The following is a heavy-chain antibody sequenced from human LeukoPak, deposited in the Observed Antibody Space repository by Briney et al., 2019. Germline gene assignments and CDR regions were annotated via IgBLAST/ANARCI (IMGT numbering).Heavy chain of an antibody. CDR1: GYTFTGYY. CDR2: INAGNGNT. V-gene: IGHV1/OR15-3*02. J-gene: IGHJ3*02. D-gene: IGHD3-22*01. CDR3: ARGRGHYYDSSGYGDI. Sequence: ASVKVSCKASGYTFTGYYMHWVRQAPGQRLEWMGWINAGNGNTKYSQKFQGRVTITRDTSASTAYMELSSLRSEDTAVYYCARGRGHYYDSSGYGDIWGQGTMVTVSS.